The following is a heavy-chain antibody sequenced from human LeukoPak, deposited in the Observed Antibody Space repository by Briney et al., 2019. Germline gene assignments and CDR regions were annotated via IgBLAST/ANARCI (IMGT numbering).Heavy chain of an antibody. CDR1: GFTFSSYT. J-gene: IGHJ6*03. CDR3: ARDQSITGTTGDYYYMDV. D-gene: IGHD1-7*01. Sequence: PGGSLRLSCAASGFTFSSYTMNWVRQAPGKGLEWVSSISSSSSYIYYADSVKGRFTISRDNAKNSLYLQMNSLRAEDTAVYYCARDQSITGTTGDYYYMDVWGKGTTVTVSS. CDR2: ISSSSSYI. V-gene: IGHV3-21*01.